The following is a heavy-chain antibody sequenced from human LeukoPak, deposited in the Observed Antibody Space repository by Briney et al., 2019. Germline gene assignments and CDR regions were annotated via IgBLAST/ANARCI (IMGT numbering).Heavy chain of an antibody. CDR1: GGSVSGYY. Sequence: PSETLSLTCTVSGGSVSGYYWTWIRQPPGKGLEWIGYIYDRGITNYNSSLKSRVTISVDTSKNQFSLKLSSVTAADTGVYYCARGHDYYGSGRQSWFDPWGQGTLVTVSS. V-gene: IGHV4-59*02. J-gene: IGHJ5*02. D-gene: IGHD3-10*01. CDR3: ARGHDYYGSGRQSWFDP. CDR2: IYDRGIT.